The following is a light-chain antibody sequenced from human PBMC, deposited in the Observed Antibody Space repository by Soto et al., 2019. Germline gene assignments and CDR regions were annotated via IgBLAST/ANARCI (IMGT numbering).Light chain of an antibody. Sequence: EIVMTQSPASLSVSPGDGATLSCRASQSVASNVAWYQQKPGKAPNLLIYGASNLETGVPSRFSGTGSGTHFTFTITSLQPEDVATYYCQQYKILTAITFGPGTKVDIK. CDR1: QSVASN. V-gene: IGKV1-33*01. CDR3: QQYKILTAIT. CDR2: GAS. J-gene: IGKJ3*01.